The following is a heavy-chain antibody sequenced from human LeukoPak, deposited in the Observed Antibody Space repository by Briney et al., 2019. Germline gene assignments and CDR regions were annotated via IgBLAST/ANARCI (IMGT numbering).Heavy chain of an antibody. CDR1: DYSISSGYY. Sequence: SETLSLTCSVSDYSISSGYYWGWIRQPPGKGLEWIGSMEWIGSIYHSGSAYYNPSLKSRVTISVDTSKNQFSLKLSSVTAADTAVYYCARAMTNEAVAGRRYNWFDPWGQGTLVTVSS. CDR2: IYHSGSA. J-gene: IGHJ5*02. V-gene: IGHV4-38-2*02. D-gene: IGHD6-19*01. CDR3: ARAMTNEAVAGRRYNWFDP.